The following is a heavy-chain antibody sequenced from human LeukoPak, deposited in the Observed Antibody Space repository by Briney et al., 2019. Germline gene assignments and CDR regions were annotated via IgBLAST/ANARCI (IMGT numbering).Heavy chain of an antibody. CDR1: GFTFSIYG. CDR3: ARGGSYLSAFDI. CDR2: IGDSGNST. J-gene: IGHJ3*02. Sequence: GGSLRLSCAASGFTFSIYGMNWVRQAPGKGLEWVSGIGDSGNSTKYEDSVKGRFTISRDNSKNTLYLQMNSLRAEDTAVYYCARGGSYLSAFDIWGQGTMVTVSS. D-gene: IGHD1-26*01. V-gene: IGHV3-23*01.